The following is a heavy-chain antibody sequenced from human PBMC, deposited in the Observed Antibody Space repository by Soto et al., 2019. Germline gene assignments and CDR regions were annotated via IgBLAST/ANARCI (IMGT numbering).Heavy chain of an antibody. J-gene: IGHJ4*02. Sequence: QITLKESGPTLVKPTQTLTLTCTSSGFSLTTTGVGVGWIRQPPGKALEWLAIIYWDDDKRYSPSLKSRLTITKDTSKNQVVLTMTNMDPVDTATYFCAHRAVLCSGGTCYSHPFVFWGQGTLVTVSS. D-gene: IGHD2-15*01. CDR3: AHRAVLCSGGTCYSHPFVF. CDR1: GFSLTTTGVG. V-gene: IGHV2-5*02. CDR2: IYWDDDK.